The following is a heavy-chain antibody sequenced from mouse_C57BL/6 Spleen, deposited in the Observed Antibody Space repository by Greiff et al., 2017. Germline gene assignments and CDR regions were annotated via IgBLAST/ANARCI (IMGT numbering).Heavy chain of an antibody. CDR2: INPNNGGT. CDR1: GYTFTDYY. D-gene: IGHD4-1*01. V-gene: IGHV1-26*01. J-gene: IGHJ1*03. Sequence: EVQLQQSGPELVKPGASVKLSCKASGYTFTDYYMNWVKQSHGKSLEWIGDINPNNGGTSYNQKFKGKATLTVDKSSSTAYMELRSLTSEDSAVYYCARSWDSYFDVWGTGTTVTVSS. CDR3: ARSWDSYFDV.